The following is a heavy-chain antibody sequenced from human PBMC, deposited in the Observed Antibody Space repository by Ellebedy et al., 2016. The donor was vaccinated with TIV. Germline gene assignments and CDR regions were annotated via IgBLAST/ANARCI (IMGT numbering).Heavy chain of an antibody. V-gene: IGHV3-23*01. D-gene: IGHD2-2*01. CDR2: IVGSGA. J-gene: IGHJ4*02. CDR3: ARARCSNYDCHIPGF. Sequence: PGGSLRLSCAASGFTFSPYAMALICQAPGKGLEWVSGIVGSGAQKYADSVKGRFTISRDNSKRTVDLQMNSLRADDTAVYYCARARCSNYDCHIPGFWGQGSLVTVSS. CDR1: GFTFSPYA.